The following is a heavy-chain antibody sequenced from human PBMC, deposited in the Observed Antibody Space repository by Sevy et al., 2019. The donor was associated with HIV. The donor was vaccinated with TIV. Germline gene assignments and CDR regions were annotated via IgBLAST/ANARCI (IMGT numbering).Heavy chain of an antibody. Sequence: GGSLRLSCTASGFTFGDYAMSWVRQAPGKGLEWVGFIRSKACGGTTEYAATVKGRFTITRDDSKSIAYLQMNSLKTKDTAVYYCTGGYDFKNHYYYGMDVWGQGTTVTVSS. CDR3: TGGYDFKNHYYYGMDV. D-gene: IGHD3-3*01. J-gene: IGHJ6*02. CDR2: IRSKACGGTT. CDR1: GFTFGDYA. V-gene: IGHV3-49*04.